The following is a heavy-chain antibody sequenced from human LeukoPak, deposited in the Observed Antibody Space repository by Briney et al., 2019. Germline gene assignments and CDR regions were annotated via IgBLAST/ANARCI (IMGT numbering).Heavy chain of an antibody. CDR3: ARARVMVPAMVKFYFDY. D-gene: IGHD5-18*01. J-gene: IGHJ4*02. CDR2: IIPILGIA. Sequence: SVKVSCKASGYTFTSYGISWVRQAPGQGLEWMGRIIPILGIANYAQKFQGRVTITADKSTSTAYMELSSLRSEDTAVYYCARARVMVPAMVKFYFDYWGQGTLVTVSS. V-gene: IGHV1-69*04. CDR1: GYTFTSYG.